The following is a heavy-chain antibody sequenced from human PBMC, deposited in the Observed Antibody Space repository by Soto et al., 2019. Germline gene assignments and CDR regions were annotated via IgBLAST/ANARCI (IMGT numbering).Heavy chain of an antibody. D-gene: IGHD4-17*01. CDR3: AGVGWTSLTFFAY. CDR2: ITDSGSTI. CDR1: GFPFSVYY. V-gene: IGHV3-11*01. Sequence: QVQLVESGGGLVKPGGSLRLSCAASGFPFSVYYMSWIRQAPGTGLEWISYITDSGSTIYYADSVKGRFTISRDNAKNSLYLQMNSLRAEDTAVYYCAGVGWTSLTFFAYWGQGTLVTVSS. J-gene: IGHJ4*02.